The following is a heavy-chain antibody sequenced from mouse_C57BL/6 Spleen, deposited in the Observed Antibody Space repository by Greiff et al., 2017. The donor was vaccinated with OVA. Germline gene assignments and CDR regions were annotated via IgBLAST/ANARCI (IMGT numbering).Heavy chain of an antibody. CDR3: ARGVITTVGYFDY. J-gene: IGHJ2*01. CDR1: GFNIKDYY. Sequence: EVKLMESGAELVKPGASVKLSCTASGFNIKDYYMHWVKQRTEQGLEWIGRIDPEDGETKYAPKFQGKATITADTSSNTAYLQLSSLTSEDTAVYYCARGVITTVGYFDYWGQGTTLTVSS. V-gene: IGHV14-2*01. D-gene: IGHD1-1*01. CDR2: IDPEDGET.